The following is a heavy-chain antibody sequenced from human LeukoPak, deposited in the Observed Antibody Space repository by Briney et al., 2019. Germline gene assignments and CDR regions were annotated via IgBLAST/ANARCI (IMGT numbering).Heavy chain of an antibody. D-gene: IGHD5-18*01. CDR1: GFTFSSYA. V-gene: IGHV3-23*01. J-gene: IGHJ4*02. CDR3: AKAREIQLWLERLEDAGDVDY. Sequence: GGSLRLSCAASGFTFSSYAMSWVRQAPGKGLEWVSAISGSGGSTYYADSVKGRFTISRDNSKNTLYLQMNSLRAEDTAVYYCAKAREIQLWLERLEDAGDVDYWGQGTLVTVSS. CDR2: ISGSGGST.